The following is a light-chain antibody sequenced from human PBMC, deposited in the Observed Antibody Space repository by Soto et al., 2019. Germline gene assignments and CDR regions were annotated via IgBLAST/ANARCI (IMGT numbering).Light chain of an antibody. CDR3: QQGFNTPHT. J-gene: IGKJ3*01. Sequence: DIQMTQSPSSLSASVGDRVTITCRASQSINNCLNWYQQRPGEAPKLLIYAASNLQGGVPSRFSGSASGTHFTLTITSLQPEDFASYYCQQGFNTPHTCGPGTRVDIK. CDR2: AAS. V-gene: IGKV1-39*01. CDR1: QSINNC.